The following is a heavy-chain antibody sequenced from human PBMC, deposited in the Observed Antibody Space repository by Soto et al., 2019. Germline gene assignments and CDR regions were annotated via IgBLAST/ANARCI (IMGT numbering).Heavy chain of an antibody. J-gene: IGHJ4*02. CDR1: GYSFTGYF. D-gene: IGHD2-15*01. CDR2: INPNSGCR. V-gene: IGHV1-2*02. CDR3: ARXXLPLRQCNGGSCYSYFDY. Sequence: QVQLVQSGAEVKKPGASVKVSCKVSGYSFTGYFMHWVRQAPGQGLEGMGWINPNSGCRNFAQKFQGRVTMTRYTSISTAYMELSGLTSDDTAFYYCARXXLPLRQCNGGSCYSYFDYWGQGTLVTVSX.